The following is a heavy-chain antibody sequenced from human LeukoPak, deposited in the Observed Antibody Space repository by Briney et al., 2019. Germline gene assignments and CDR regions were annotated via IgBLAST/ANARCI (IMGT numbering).Heavy chain of an antibody. J-gene: IGHJ5*02. CDR2: ISSSGSTI. Sequence: GGSLRLSCAASGFTFSDYYMSWIRQAPGKGLEWVSYISSSGSTIYYADSAKGRFTISRDNAKNSLYLQMNSLRAEDTAVYYCAREGVVPAAMLGSSGHYNWFDPWGQGTLVTVSS. CDR3: AREGVVPAAMLGSSGHYNWFDP. D-gene: IGHD2-2*01. CDR1: GFTFSDYY. V-gene: IGHV3-11*01.